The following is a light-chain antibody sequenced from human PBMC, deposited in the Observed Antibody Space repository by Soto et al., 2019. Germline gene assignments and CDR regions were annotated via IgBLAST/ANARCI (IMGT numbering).Light chain of an antibody. CDR1: SSDVGGYNY. CDR3: CSYAGGTSVV. Sequence: QSALTQPPSASGSPGQSVTISCTGTSSDVGGYNYVSWYQHHPGKAPKLMIYEVSKRPSGVPDRFSGSKSGNTASLTVSGLQAEDEADYYCCSYAGGTSVVFGGGTKLTVL. J-gene: IGLJ2*01. V-gene: IGLV2-8*01. CDR2: EVS.